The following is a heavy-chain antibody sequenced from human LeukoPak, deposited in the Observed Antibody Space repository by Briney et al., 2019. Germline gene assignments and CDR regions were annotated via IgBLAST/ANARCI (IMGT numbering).Heavy chain of an antibody. Sequence: PGGSLRLSCAASGFTFSSYAMSWVRQAPGKGLEWVSAISGSGGSTYYADSVKGRFTISRDNSKNTLYLQMNSLRAEDTAVYYCAKREDYDFWSGPLYYYYGMDVWGQGTTVTVSS. J-gene: IGHJ6*02. CDR2: ISGSGGST. CDR3: AKREDYDFWSGPLYYYYGMDV. D-gene: IGHD3-3*01. V-gene: IGHV3-23*01. CDR1: GFTFSSYA.